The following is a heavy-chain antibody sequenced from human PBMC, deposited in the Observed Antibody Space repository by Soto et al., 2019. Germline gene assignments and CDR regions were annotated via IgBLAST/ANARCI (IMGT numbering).Heavy chain of an antibody. Sequence: GGSLRLSCAASGFTFSSYSMNWVRQAPGKGLEWVSYISSSSSTIYYADSVKGRFTISRENAKNSLYLQMNSLRDEDTAVYYCARTGAYYDFWSGYPYYYYYGMDVWGQGTTVTVSS. CDR2: ISSSSSTI. CDR3: ARTGAYYDFWSGYPYYYYYGMDV. D-gene: IGHD3-3*01. J-gene: IGHJ6*02. CDR1: GFTFSSYS. V-gene: IGHV3-48*02.